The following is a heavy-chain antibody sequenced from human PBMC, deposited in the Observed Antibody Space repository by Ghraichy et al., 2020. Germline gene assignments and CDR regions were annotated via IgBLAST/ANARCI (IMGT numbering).Heavy chain of an antibody. CDR2: IYDSGST. CDR3: ASDLGYQSLQCSNGLCYTTTGAVDV. V-gene: IGHV4-31*03. CDR1: GGSITSSYY. D-gene: IGHD2-8*01. Sequence: SETLSLTCTVSGGSITSSYYWHWIRQYPGKGLEWIGYIYDSGSTYYNPSLKSRVIISLDTSKTQFSLHLSSVTAADTAVYYCASDLGYQSLQCSNGLCYTTTGAVDVWGKGTLVIVSS. J-gene: IGHJ5*02.